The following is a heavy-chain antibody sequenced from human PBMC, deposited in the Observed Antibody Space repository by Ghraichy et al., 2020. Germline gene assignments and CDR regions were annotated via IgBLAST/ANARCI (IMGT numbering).Heavy chain of an antibody. CDR1: GLTFSSYW. J-gene: IGHJ6*02. CDR2: IKQDGSEK. D-gene: IGHD7-27*01. CDR3: AGDRLPGSYRGLHV. Sequence: GSLRLSCEVSGLTFSSYWMSWVRQAPGKGLEWVANIKQDGSEKYYVDSVKGRFIISRDNADNSLYLQLNSLRDEDTAVYYCAGDRLPGSYRGLHVWGQGTTVTVSS. V-gene: IGHV3-7*03.